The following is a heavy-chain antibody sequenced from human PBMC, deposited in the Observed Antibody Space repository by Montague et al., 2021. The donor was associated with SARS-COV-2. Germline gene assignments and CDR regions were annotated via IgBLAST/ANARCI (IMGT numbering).Heavy chain of an antibody. D-gene: IGHD3-10*01. CDR1: GRSIISTSSY. V-gene: IGHV4-39*07. CDR3: VRVSWYYYGSGAFDY. J-gene: IGHJ4*02. CDR2: ISHRENT. Sequence: SETLSLTCTVSGRSIISTSSYWGWIRQPPGGGLEWIGSISHRENTFYNPSLKSPVTISVDTSKNQFSLKTISVTAADTGIYYCVRVSWYYYGSGAFDYWGQGTLVTVSA.